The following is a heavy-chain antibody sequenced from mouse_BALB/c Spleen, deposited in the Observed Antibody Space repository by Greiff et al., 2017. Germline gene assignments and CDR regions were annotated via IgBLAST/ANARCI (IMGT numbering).Heavy chain of an antibody. Sequence: GGGLVQPKGSLKLSCAASGFTFNTYAMNWVRQAPGKGLEWVARIRSKSNNYATYYADSVKDRFTISRDDSQSMLYLHMSNLKTEDTAIYYCARLRLGYYGSSDLDVWGAGTTVTVSS. J-gene: IGHJ1*01. CDR2: IRSKSNNYAT. D-gene: IGHD1-1*01. CDR3: ARLRLGYYGSSDLDV. CDR1: GFTFNTYA. V-gene: IGHV10-1*02.